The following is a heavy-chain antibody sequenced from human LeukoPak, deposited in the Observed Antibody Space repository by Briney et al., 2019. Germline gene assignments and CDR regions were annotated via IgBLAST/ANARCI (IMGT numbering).Heavy chain of an antibody. V-gene: IGHV3-21*01. J-gene: IGHJ4*02. D-gene: IGHD5-18*01. CDR1: GFTFSSYT. Sequence: GRSLRLSCAASGFTFSSYTINWVRQAPGKGLEWVSSITSSTTYIYYADSVKGRFTISRDNAKNSLYLQMNSLRAEDTAVYYCARTMVTRYDYWGQGTLVTVSS. CDR2: ITSSTTYI. CDR3: ARTMVTRYDY.